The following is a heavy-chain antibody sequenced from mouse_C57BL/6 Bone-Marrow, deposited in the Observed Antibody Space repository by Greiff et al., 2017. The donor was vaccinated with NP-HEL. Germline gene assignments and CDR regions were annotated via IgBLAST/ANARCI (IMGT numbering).Heavy chain of an antibody. CDR1: GYTFTDYE. J-gene: IGHJ4*01. D-gene: IGHD2-2*01. Sequence: VQLQQSGAELVRPGASVTLSCKASGYTFTDYEMHWVKQTPVHGLAWIGAIDPETGGTAYNQKFKGKAILTADKSSSTAYMELRSLTSEDSAVYYCTRRGIYGYDGNYAMDYWGQGTSVTVSS. V-gene: IGHV1-15*01. CDR2: IDPETGGT. CDR3: TRRGIYGYDGNYAMDY.